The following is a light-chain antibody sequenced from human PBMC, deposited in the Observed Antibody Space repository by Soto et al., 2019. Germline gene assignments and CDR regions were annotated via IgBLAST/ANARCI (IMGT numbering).Light chain of an antibody. J-gene: IGLJ2*01. V-gene: IGLV2-8*01. Sequence: QSVLTQPPSASGSPGQSVTISCTGTSSDVGGYDYVSWYQQHPGKAPKLMIYEVTKRPSGVPDRFSGSKSGNTASLTVSGLQAEDEADYYCSSYTASTNGVFGGGTKLTVL. CDR3: SSYTASTNGV. CDR2: EVT. CDR1: SSDVGGYDY.